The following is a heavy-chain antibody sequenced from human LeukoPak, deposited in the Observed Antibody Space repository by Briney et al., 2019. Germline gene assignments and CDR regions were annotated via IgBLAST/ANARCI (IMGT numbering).Heavy chain of an antibody. V-gene: IGHV3-21*01. CDR3: AREMALTAPFDY. Sequence: GGSLRLSCAASGFTFSSYSMNWVRQAPGKGLEWVSSISSSSSYIYYADSVKGRFTISRDNAKNSLYLQMNSLRAEDTAVYYCAREMALTAPFDYWGQGTLVTVSS. CDR2: ISSSSSYI. D-gene: IGHD5-24*01. CDR1: GFTFSSYS. J-gene: IGHJ4*02.